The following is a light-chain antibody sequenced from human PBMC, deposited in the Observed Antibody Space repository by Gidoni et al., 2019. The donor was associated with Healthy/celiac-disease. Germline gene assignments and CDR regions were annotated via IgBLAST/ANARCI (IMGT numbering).Light chain of an antibody. J-gene: IGKJ3*01. CDR1: QGISNY. CDR2: AAS. V-gene: IGKV1-27*01. Sequence: DIQMTQSPSSLSASVGARVTITCLASQGISNYLAWYQQKPGKVPKLLIYAASTLQSGVPSRFSGSGSGTDFPLTISSLHPEDVATYYCQKYNSAPATFGPGTKVDIK. CDR3: QKYNSAPAT.